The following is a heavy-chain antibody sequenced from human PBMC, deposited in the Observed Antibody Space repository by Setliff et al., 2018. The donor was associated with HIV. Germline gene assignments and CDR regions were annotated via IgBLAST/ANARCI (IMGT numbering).Heavy chain of an antibody. Sequence: GGSLRLSCAASGFTFTDYWMHWVRQVPGQGLVWVSRINVDGSSISYADSVKGRFTISRDNAKNTLFLQMNSLRAEDTAVYYCARLPQDVRSSIEFWGQGTLVTVSS. CDR3: ARLPQDVRSSIEF. CDR1: GFTFTDYW. V-gene: IGHV3-74*01. D-gene: IGHD6-6*01. J-gene: IGHJ4*02. CDR2: INVDGSSI.